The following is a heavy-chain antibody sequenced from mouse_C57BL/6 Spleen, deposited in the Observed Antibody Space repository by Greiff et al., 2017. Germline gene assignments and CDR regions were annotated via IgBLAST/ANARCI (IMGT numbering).Heavy chain of an antibody. J-gene: IGHJ4*01. CDR1: GFSLTSYG. Sequence: VKLVQSGPGLVQPSQSLSITCTVSGFSLTSYGVHWVRQSPGKGLERLGVIWRGGCTDYNAAFMSRLSITTDHSKSQVFFKRNRRQADDTATDYGAKNFGQLYGNPLYCAMDDWGQGTSVTVSS. D-gene: IGHD2-1*01. CDR3: AKNFGQLYGNPLYCAMDD. V-gene: IGHV2-5*01. CDR2: IWRGGCT.